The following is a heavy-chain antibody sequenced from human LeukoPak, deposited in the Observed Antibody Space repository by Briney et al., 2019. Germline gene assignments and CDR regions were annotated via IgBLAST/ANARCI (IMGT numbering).Heavy chain of an antibody. CDR3: AKGGGSGWSYNWFDP. CDR1: GFTFDDYA. J-gene: IGHJ5*02. D-gene: IGHD6-19*01. V-gene: IGHV3-9*01. Sequence: PGRSLRLSCAASGFTFDDYAMHWVRQAPGKGLEWVSGISWNSGSIGYADSVKGRFTISRDNAKNSLYLQMNSLRAEDTALYYCAKGGGSGWSYNWFDPWGQGTLVTVSS. CDR2: ISWNSGSI.